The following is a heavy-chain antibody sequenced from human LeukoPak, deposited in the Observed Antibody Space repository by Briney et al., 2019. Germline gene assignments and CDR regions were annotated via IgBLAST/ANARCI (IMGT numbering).Heavy chain of an antibody. CDR2: IDPSDSYT. J-gene: IGHJ6*02. CDR3: ARQTGGGNYAYYFFLDV. V-gene: IGHV5-10-1*01. Sequence: GESLRISCKGSGYSFTNYWITWVRQMPGKGLEWIGRIDPSDSYTNYSPSFRGQVTISADKSINTAYLQWSSLKASDTAMYYCARQTGGGNYAYYFFLDVWGQGTTVTVSS. CDR1: GYSFTNYW. D-gene: IGHD2-8*02.